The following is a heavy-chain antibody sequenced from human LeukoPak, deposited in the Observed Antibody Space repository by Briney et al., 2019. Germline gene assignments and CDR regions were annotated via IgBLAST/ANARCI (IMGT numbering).Heavy chain of an antibody. V-gene: IGHV3-30*03. J-gene: IGHJ4*02. CDR1: GFTFSHYG. D-gene: IGHD3-10*01. CDR2: ISYDGSNT. CDR3: ARGGGDNDHFDY. Sequence: GGSLRLSCAASGFTFSHYGVHWVRQAPGKGLEWVAVISYDGSNTYFADSVKGRFTISRGNSKNTLYLQMNSLRAEDTAVYYCARGGGDNDHFDYWGQGTLVTVSS.